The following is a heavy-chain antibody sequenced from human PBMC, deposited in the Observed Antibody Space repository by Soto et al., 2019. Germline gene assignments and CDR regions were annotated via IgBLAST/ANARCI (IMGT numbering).Heavy chain of an antibody. CDR1: CYSISSGYY. J-gene: IGHJ6*02. CDR2: IYHSGST. CDR3: ARGYTTHYYYYGMDV. Sequence: ETLSLTCAVSCYSISSGYYWGWIRQPPGKGLERIGSIYHSGSTYYNPSLKSRVTISVDTSKNQFSPKLSSVTAADTAVYYCARGYTTHYYYYGMDVWGQGTTVTVYS. D-gene: IGHD1-1*01. V-gene: IGHV4-38-2*01.